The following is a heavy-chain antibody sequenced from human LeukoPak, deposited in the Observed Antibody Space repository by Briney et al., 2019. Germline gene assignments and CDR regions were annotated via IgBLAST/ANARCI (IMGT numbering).Heavy chain of an antibody. CDR1: GFIFNTYA. J-gene: IGHJ3*01. CDR2: ISRSGDSS. D-gene: IGHD5-12*01. CDR3: ARDKSVLDGGYEGTFAV. V-gene: IGHV3-23*01. Sequence: GGSLRLSCATSGFIFNTYAMSWVRQATGEGLDWVSSISRSGDSSYYADSVKGRFTISRDNSKNILYLQMKSLRAGDTAVYYCARDKSVLDGGYEGTFAVWGQGTVVTVSS.